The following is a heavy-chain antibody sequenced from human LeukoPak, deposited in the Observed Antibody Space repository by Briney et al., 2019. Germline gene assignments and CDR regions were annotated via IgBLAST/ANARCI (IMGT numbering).Heavy chain of an antibody. V-gene: IGHV3-23*01. CDR2: ITGSSDAI. CDR1: GLTFSTYV. D-gene: IGHD6-13*01. Sequence: GGSLRLSCAASGLTFSTYVTTWVRQAPGKGLEWVSIITGSSDAIHYAGSVKGRFTISRDNSKNTLYLQMNSLRPEDTAIYYCAKGRPNGQQLAAYWGQGTLVTVSS. CDR3: AKGRPNGQQLAAY. J-gene: IGHJ4*02.